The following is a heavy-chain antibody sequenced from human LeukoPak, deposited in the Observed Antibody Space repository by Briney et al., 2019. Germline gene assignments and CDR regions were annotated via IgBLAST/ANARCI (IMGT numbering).Heavy chain of an antibody. J-gene: IGHJ4*02. CDR1: GFIFSNYG. D-gene: IGHD3-3*02. Sequence: GGSLRLSCVASGFIFSNYGMVWVRQAPGKGLEWVADIKEDGSDKYYGDSVKGRFTISRDNAKNSVYLQMNSLSPEDTAIYFCATLAFDSWGRGTLVTVSS. V-gene: IGHV3-7*01. CDR2: IKEDGSDK. CDR3: ATLAFDS.